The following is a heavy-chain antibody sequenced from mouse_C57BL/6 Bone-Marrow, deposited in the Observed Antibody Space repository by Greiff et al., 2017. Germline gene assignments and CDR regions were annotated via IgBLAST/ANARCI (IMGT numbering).Heavy chain of an antibody. D-gene: IGHD1-1*01. CDR2: IDPEDGET. Sequence: VQLQQSGAELVKPGASVKLSCTASGFNIKDYSMHWVKQRTEQGLEWIGRIDPEDGETKYAPKFPGKATITADTSSNTAYLQLSSLTSEDTAVDYCARGITTGVKDYAMDYWGQGTSVTVSS. CDR3: ARGITTGVKDYAMDY. V-gene: IGHV14-2*01. CDR1: GFNIKDYS. J-gene: IGHJ4*01.